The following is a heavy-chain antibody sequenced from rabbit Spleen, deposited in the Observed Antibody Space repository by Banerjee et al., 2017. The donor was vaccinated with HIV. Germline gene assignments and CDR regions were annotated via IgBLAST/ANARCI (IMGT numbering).Heavy chain of an antibody. V-gene: IGHV1S45*01. J-gene: IGHJ4*01. CDR2: VNGGGSGTT. CDR3: ARAANFDRYATDLGL. Sequence: QQQLEESGGGQVKPGGTLTLTCKASGFNLSSYWKWWDRQAPGKGLEWIACVNGGGSGTTHYATWAKGRFTVSKTSSTTVTLQVTSLTAADTATYFCARAANFDRYATDLGLWGPGTLVTVS. CDR1: GFNLSSYW. D-gene: IGHD6-1*01.